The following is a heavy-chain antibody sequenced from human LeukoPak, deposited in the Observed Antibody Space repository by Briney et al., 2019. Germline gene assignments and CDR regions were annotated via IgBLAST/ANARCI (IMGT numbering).Heavy chain of an antibody. CDR1: GFTFSSYV. V-gene: IGHV3-23*01. CDR2: ISGSGDNT. CDR3: ATPPYYFDY. J-gene: IGHJ4*02. Sequence: PGGSLRLSCAASGFTFSSYVMNWVRQAPGKGLEWVSAISGSGDNTYYADSVKGRFTISRDKSKNTLYLQMNSLRAGDTAVYYCATPPYYFDYWGQGTLVTVSS.